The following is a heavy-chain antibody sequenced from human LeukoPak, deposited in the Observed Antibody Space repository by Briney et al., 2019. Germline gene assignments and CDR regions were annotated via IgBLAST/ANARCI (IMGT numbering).Heavy chain of an antibody. CDR2: IKEDGSEK. CDR3: ARARNLDF. V-gene: IGHV3-7*05. CDR1: GFTFSNYW. Sequence: GGSLRLSCAASGFTFSNYWMSWVRQAPGEGLEWVADIKEDGSEKYYVDSVKGRFTISRDNAKSSLYLQMNSLRAEDTAVYYCARARNLDFWGQGTLVTVSS. J-gene: IGHJ4*02.